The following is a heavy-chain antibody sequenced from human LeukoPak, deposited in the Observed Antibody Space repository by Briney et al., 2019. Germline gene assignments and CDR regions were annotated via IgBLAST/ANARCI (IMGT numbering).Heavy chain of an antibody. D-gene: IGHD3-22*01. V-gene: IGHV4-39*01. CDR1: GDSVSRSDSY. CDR3: ARRRYYDGSGYLE. J-gene: IGHJ1*01. Sequence: SETVSLTCSVSGDSVSRSDSYWDWIRQPPGKGLEWIGTIYYSGRTYYSPPLKSRVTMSVDPSNNQFSLNLRSVTAADTALYYCARRRYYDGSGYLEWGQGTLLSVSS. CDR2: IYYSGRT.